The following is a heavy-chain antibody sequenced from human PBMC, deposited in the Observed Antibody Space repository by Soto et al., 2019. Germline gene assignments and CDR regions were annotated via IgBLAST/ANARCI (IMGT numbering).Heavy chain of an antibody. CDR2: IFSNDEK. Sequence: VSGPTLVNPTETLTLTCTVSGFSLSNARMGVSWIRQPPGKALEWLAHIFSNDEKSYSTSLKSRLTISKDTSKSQVVLTMTNMDPVDTATYYCAREQYCSGGSCWNWFDPWGQGTLVTVSS. CDR1: GFSLSNARMG. J-gene: IGHJ5*02. CDR3: AREQYCSGGSCWNWFDP. V-gene: IGHV2-26*01. D-gene: IGHD2-15*01.